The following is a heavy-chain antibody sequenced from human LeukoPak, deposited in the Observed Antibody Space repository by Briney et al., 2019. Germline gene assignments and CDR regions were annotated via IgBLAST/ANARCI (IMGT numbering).Heavy chain of an antibody. J-gene: IGHJ4*02. V-gene: IGHV3-23*01. D-gene: IGHD2-2*02. CDR1: GFTFSSYA. Sequence: PGGSLRLSCAASGFTFSSYALSWARQAPGKGLEWVSSISDSGHNTYYADSVKGRFTISGDNSKNTLYLKMNNLRAEDAAVYSCARGYCTSSSCYIDYWGQGTLVTVSS. CDR3: ARGYCTSSSCYIDY. CDR2: ISDSGHNT.